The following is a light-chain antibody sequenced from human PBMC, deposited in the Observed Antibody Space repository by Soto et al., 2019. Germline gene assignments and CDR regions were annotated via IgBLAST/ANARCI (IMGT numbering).Light chain of an antibody. J-gene: IGKJ1*01. CDR1: QSVSSRC. CDR2: GAS. V-gene: IGKV3-20*01. CDR3: QQYGTSPRT. Sequence: EIVLTQSPGTLSLSPGERATLSCRASQSVSSRCLAWYQQKPGQAPRLLLYGASSRATGIPDRFSGSESGTDFTLTISRLEPEDFAVSYCQQYGTSPRTFGQGTRVEIK.